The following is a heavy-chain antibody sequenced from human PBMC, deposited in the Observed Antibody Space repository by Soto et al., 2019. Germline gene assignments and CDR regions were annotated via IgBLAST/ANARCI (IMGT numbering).Heavy chain of an antibody. V-gene: IGHV1-69*13. CDR3: ARDPYSSPTYYYYGMDV. J-gene: IGHJ6*02. CDR2: IIPIFGTA. CDR1: GGTFSSYA. D-gene: IGHD6-13*01. Sequence: SVKVSCKASGGTFSSYAISWVRQAPGQGLEWMGGIIPIFGTANYAQKFQGRLTITEDESTSTAYMELSSLRSEDTAVYYCARDPYSSPTYYYYGMDVWGQGTTVTVSS.